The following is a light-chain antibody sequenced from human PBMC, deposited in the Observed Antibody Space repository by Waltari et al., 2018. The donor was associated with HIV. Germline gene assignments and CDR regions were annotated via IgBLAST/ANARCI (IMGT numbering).Light chain of an antibody. CDR1: SSTIGADYD. J-gene: IGLJ2*01. Sequence: QSMLTQPPSVSGAPGQRVTISCTGSSSTIGADYDVHWYQQIPGTAPKLLISVNQNRPSGVPDRFSASKPGTSASLTISGLQADDEADYFCQSYDISLSASVVFGGGTRLTVL. CDR3: QSYDISLSASVV. V-gene: IGLV1-40*01. CDR2: VNQ.